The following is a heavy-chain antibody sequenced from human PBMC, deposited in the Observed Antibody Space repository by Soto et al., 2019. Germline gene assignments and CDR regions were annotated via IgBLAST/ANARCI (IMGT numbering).Heavy chain of an antibody. D-gene: IGHD6-25*01. Sequence: SETLSLTCTVSGGSISSGGYYWSWIRQHPGKGLEWIGYIYYSGSTYYNPSLKSRVTISVDTSKNQFSLKLSSVTAADTAVYYCAREAAGILNWFDPWGQGTLVTVS. CDR1: GGSISSGGYY. V-gene: IGHV4-31*03. CDR2: IYYSGST. CDR3: AREAAGILNWFDP. J-gene: IGHJ5*02.